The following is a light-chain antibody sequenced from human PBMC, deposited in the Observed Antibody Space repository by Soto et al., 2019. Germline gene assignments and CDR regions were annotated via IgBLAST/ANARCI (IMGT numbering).Light chain of an antibody. J-gene: IGLJ3*02. CDR3: QSYDSGQSGHVL. CDR1: NSNIGAGYD. Sequence: QAVVTQPPSVSGAPGQRVTISWTGNNSNIGAGYDVLWYQQLPGTAPRLLIYGNSNRPSGVPDRFAGSKSGTSASVVITGLQADDEADYYCQSYDSGQSGHVLFGGGTQLTVL. V-gene: IGLV1-40*01. CDR2: GNS.